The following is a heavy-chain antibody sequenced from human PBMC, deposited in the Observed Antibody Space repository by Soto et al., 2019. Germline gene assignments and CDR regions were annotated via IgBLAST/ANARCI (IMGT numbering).Heavy chain of an antibody. D-gene: IGHD6-13*01. CDR3: AKDATRYNLYSSSWYG. Sequence: GGSLRLSCAASGFTFSSYAMSWVRQAPGKGLEWVSAISGSGGSTYYAESVKGRFTISRDNSKNTLYRQMNSLRAEDTAVYYCAKDATRYNLYSSSWYGWGQGTLVTVSS. CDR2: ISGSGGST. V-gene: IGHV3-23*01. CDR1: GFTFSSYA. J-gene: IGHJ4*02.